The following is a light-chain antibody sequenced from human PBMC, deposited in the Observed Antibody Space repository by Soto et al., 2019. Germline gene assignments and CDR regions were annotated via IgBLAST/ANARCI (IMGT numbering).Light chain of an antibody. CDR2: DAS. V-gene: IGKV1-33*01. CDR3: QQYDNLPYT. Sequence: IQLTQSPSSLSASVGDRVTITCQATQDVANYLNWYQQKPGKDPKLLIFDASNLENVVPSRFSGSGSRTDFTFTISSLQPEDVATYYCQQYDNLPYTFGQGTKLEIK. CDR1: QDVANY. J-gene: IGKJ2*01.